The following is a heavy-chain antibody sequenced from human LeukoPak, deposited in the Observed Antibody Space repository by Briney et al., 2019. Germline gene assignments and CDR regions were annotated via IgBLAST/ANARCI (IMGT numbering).Heavy chain of an antibody. Sequence: GGSLRLSCAASGFTFSSYAMSWVRQAPGKGLEWVSAISGSGGSTYYADPVKGRFTISRDNSKNTLYLQMSSLRAEDTAVYYCAKVPKAAGMTYFDYWGQGTLVTVSS. V-gene: IGHV3-23*01. CDR2: ISGSGGST. CDR3: AKVPKAAGMTYFDY. D-gene: IGHD6-13*01. CDR1: GFTFSSYA. J-gene: IGHJ4*02.